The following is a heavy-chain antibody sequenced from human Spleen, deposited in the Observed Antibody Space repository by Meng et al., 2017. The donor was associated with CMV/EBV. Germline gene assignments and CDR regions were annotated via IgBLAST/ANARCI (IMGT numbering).Heavy chain of an antibody. Sequence: GVSFSDYDGNGIRQAPGKGLEWIGEINHRGSTNYDTSIKRGVSMSGEKTKNQLSLKLSSVTAADTAVYYCARVLGRDFDWCNRFDTWGQGTLVTVSS. CDR2: INHRGST. CDR3: ARVLGRDFDWCNRFDT. V-gene: IGHV4-34*01. D-gene: IGHD3-9*01. J-gene: IGHJ5*02. CDR1: GVSFSDYD.